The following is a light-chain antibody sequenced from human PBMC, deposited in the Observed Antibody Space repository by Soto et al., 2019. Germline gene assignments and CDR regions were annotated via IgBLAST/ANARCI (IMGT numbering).Light chain of an antibody. CDR1: QDIITW. CDR2: SAS. V-gene: IGKV1-12*01. Sequence: DIQMTQSPSYVSASEGDRVTITCRASQDIITWLAWFQQKPGKAPRLLIYSASTLQRGVPSRFSGSGSGTEFTLNINRLQPEDVATYFCQQSDSFPFTFGPGTKVDV. J-gene: IGKJ3*01. CDR3: QQSDSFPFT.